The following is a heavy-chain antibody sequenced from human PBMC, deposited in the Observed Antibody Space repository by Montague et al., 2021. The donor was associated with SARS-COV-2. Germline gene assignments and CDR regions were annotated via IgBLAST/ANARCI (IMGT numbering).Heavy chain of an antibody. D-gene: IGHD5-12*01. Sequence: SETLSLTCAVYGASSSNYYWSWIRQSPAKGLEWVGEINHSGYTDYNPSLESRLTISLDSAKKQFSLKLTSVTAADTAIYYCSSAPRYSFGFWDYWGQGTLVTVSS. J-gene: IGHJ4*02. CDR3: SSAPRYSFGFWDY. CDR1: GASSSNYY. V-gene: IGHV4-34*01. CDR2: INHSGYT.